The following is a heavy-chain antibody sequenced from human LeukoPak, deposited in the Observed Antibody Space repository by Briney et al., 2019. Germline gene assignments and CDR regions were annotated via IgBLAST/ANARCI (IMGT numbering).Heavy chain of an antibody. D-gene: IGHD6-13*01. J-gene: IGHJ3*02. Sequence: GGALRLSCAAPGFTFSSYWMSSVRHAPGKGLEWVANIKQDGSEKYYVDSVKGRFSISRDNAKNSLYLQMNSLRAEDTAVYYCARAIQQLVYWVTSGAFDIWGQGTMVTVSS. CDR3: ARAIQQLVYWVTSGAFDI. V-gene: IGHV3-7*01. CDR2: IKQDGSEK. CDR1: GFTFSSYW.